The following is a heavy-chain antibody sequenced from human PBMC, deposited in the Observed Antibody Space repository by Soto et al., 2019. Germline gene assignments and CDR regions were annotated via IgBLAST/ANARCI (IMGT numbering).Heavy chain of an antibody. D-gene: IGHD3-22*01. J-gene: IGHJ5*02. CDR2: IYPGDSDT. CDR1: GYSFTSYW. Sequence: GESLKISCQGSGYSFTSYWIGWVRQMPGKGLEWMGIIYPGDSDTRYSPSFQGQVTISADKSISTAYLQWSSLKASDTATYYCARSSGYSRWWFDPWGQGTLVTVSS. V-gene: IGHV5-51*01. CDR3: ARSSGYSRWWFDP.